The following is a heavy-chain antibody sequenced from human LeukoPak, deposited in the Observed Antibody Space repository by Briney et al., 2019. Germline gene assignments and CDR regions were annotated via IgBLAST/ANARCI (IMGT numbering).Heavy chain of an antibody. CDR3: VRDHGVTTGSPGY. Sequence: GGSLRLSCAASGFTFSSYGMSWVRQAPGKGLEWVSSISGSSNYIFHIRSVRGRFTIARDNAKNSVYLEMNSLRAEDTAVYYCVRDHGVTTGSPGYWGQGTLVIVSS. V-gene: IGHV3-21*01. J-gene: IGHJ4*02. CDR1: GFTFSSYG. D-gene: IGHD3-3*01. CDR2: ISGSSNYI.